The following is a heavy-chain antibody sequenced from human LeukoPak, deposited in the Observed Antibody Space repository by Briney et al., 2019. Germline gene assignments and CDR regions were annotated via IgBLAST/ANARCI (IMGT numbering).Heavy chain of an antibody. D-gene: IGHD3-22*01. Sequence: GGSLRLSCAASGFTFSSFSMTWVRQAPGKGLEWVSVISGSGGRTYYADSVKGRFTLSRDNSNNTLSLEMSSLRAEDTAVYYCAREGTYYDSSGYYVSWGQGTLVTVSS. CDR2: ISGSGGRT. CDR3: AREGTYYDSSGYYVS. V-gene: IGHV3-23*01. J-gene: IGHJ5*02. CDR1: GFTFSSFS.